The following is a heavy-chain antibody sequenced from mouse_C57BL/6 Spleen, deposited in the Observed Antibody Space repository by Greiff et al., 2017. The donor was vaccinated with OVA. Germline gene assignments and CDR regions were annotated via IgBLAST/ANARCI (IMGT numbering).Heavy chain of an antibody. D-gene: IGHD2-3*01. CDR2: IWSGGIT. CDR1: GFSLTSYG. J-gene: IGHJ1*03. V-gene: IGHV2-4*01. CDR3: AKMGDGYYVDWYFDV. Sequence: QVQLQQSGPGLVQPSQSLSITCTVSGFSLTSYGVHWVRQPPGKGLEWLGVIWSGGITDYNAAFISRLSISKDNSKSQVFFKMNSLQADDTAIYYCAKMGDGYYVDWYFDVWGTGTTVTVSS.